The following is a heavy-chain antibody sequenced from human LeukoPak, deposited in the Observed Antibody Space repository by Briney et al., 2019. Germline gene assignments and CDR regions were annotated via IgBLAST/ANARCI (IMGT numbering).Heavy chain of an antibody. D-gene: IGHD5-12*01. CDR2: IYYSGST. CDR1: GGSISSGGYY. V-gene: IGHV4-31*03. CDR3: ARHIYSGYGPEGWFDP. J-gene: IGHJ5*02. Sequence: SQTLSLTCTVSGGSISSGGYYWSWIRQHPGKGLEWIGYIYYSGSTYYNPSLKSRVTISVDTSKNQFSLKLSSVTAADTAVYYCARHIYSGYGPEGWFDPWGQGTLVTVSS.